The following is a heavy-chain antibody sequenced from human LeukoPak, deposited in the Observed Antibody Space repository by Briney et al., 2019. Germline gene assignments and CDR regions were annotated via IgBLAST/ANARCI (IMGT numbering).Heavy chain of an antibody. CDR2: ISSSSSYI. Sequence: KPGGSLRLSCAASGFTFSSYSMNWVRQAPGKRLEWVSSISSSSSYIYYADSVKGRFTISRDNAKNSLYLQMNSLRAEDTAVYYCASHLPYSSGWSSFDYWGQGTLVTVSS. CDR1: GFTFSSYS. V-gene: IGHV3-21*01. J-gene: IGHJ4*02. D-gene: IGHD6-19*01. CDR3: ASHLPYSSGWSSFDY.